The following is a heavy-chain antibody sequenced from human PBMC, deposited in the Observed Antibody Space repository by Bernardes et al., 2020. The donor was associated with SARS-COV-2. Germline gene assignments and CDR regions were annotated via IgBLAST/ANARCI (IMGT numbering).Heavy chain of an antibody. CDR1: GFTFSSYW. J-gene: IGHJ4*02. D-gene: IGHD3-3*01. CDR3: ARDFGGGENDY. Sequence: GGSLRLSCAASGFTFSSYWMTWVRQAPGMGLEWVANINQDETEKYYVDSVKGRFTISRDNAKNSLYLQMNSLRAEDTAFYYCARDFGGGENDYWGQGTLVTVSS. V-gene: IGHV3-7*01. CDR2: INQDETEK.